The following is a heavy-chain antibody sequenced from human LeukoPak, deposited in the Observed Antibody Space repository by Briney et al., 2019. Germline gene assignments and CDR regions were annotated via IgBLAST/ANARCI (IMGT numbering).Heavy chain of an antibody. Sequence: SSETLSLTCADYGGSFSGYYWSWIRQPPGKGLEWIGEINHSGSTNYNPSLKSRVTISVDTSKNQFSLKLSSVTAADTAVYYCARVEQWLGAGGWFDPWGQGTLVTVSS. CDR2: INHSGST. D-gene: IGHD6-19*01. V-gene: IGHV4-34*01. J-gene: IGHJ5*02. CDR3: ARVEQWLGAGGWFDP. CDR1: GGSFSGYY.